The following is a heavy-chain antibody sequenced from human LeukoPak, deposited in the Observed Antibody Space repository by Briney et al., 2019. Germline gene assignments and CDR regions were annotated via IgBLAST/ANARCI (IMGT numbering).Heavy chain of an antibody. Sequence: GGSLRLSCAASGFTFDDYGMSWVRQAPGKGLEWVSGINWNGGSTGYADSVKGRFTISRDNAKNSLYLQMNSLRAEDTALYHCARAYCSSTSCVPFDYWGQGTLVTVSS. CDR2: INWNGGST. CDR3: ARAYCSSTSCVPFDY. D-gene: IGHD2-2*01. CDR1: GFTFDDYG. V-gene: IGHV3-20*01. J-gene: IGHJ4*02.